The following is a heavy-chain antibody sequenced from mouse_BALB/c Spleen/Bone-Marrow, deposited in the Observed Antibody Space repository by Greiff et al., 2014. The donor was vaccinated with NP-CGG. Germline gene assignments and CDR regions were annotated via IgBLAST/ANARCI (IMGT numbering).Heavy chain of an antibody. CDR1: GFSFSSYS. J-gene: IGHJ2*01. CDR2: ISSGGHDP. Sequence: VQLKESGGGLVKPGGALKLSCAASGFSFSSYSMSLVRQTPGKRLGWGATISSGGHDPYYPDSVKGRFTISRDNAKNTLYLQMSSLKSEDTAMYYCSKDGGYDYSYYFDYWGQGTTLTVSS. D-gene: IGHD2-4*01. V-gene: IGHV5-6-4*01. CDR3: SKDGGYDYSYYFDY.